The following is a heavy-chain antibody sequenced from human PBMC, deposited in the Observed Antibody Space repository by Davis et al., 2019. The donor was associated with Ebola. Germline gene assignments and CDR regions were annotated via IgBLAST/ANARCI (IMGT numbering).Heavy chain of an antibody. Sequence: PGGSLRLSCAASGFTFSSYGMHWVRQAPGRGLAWVATTSFEGSSDYYAESLKGRFTISRDNSENVLYLQMDSLRPDDTAIYFCARALHDEVLDYWGQGTPVTVSS. V-gene: IGHV3-30*03. D-gene: IGHD1-1*01. J-gene: IGHJ4*02. CDR1: GFTFSSYG. CDR2: TSFEGSSD. CDR3: ARALHDEVLDY.